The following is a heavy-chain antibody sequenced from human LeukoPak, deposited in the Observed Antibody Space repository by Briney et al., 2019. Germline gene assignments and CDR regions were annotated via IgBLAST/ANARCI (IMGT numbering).Heavy chain of an antibody. D-gene: IGHD3-22*01. Sequence: PGGSLRLSCAASGFTFDDYAMHWVRQAPGKGLEWVSGISWNSGSIGYADSVKGRFTISRDNAKNSLYLQMNSLRAEDTALYYCAKDINYYDSSGYSQFDPWGQGTLVTVSS. CDR3: AKDINYYDSSGYSQFDP. CDR1: GFTFDDYA. V-gene: IGHV3-9*01. J-gene: IGHJ5*02. CDR2: ISWNSGSI.